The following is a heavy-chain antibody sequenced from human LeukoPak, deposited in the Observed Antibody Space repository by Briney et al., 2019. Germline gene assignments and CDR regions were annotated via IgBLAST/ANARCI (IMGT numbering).Heavy chain of an antibody. CDR2: IYFSGST. CDR3: AGGHYDFWKI. V-gene: IGHV4-59*01. D-gene: IGHD3-3*01. CDR1: GDSISSYY. J-gene: IGHJ4*02. Sequence: IPSETLSLTCTVSGDSISSYYWSWIRQPPGKGLEWIGYIYFSGSTKYNPSLKSRVTISVDTSKNQFSLKLISVTAADTAVYYCAGGHYDFWKIWGQGTLVTVSS.